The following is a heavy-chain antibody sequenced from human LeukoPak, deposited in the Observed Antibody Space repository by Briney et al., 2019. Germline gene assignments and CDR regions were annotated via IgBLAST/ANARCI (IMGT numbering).Heavy chain of an antibody. CDR1: GFPFNSFW. D-gene: IGHD1-14*01. CDR3: ARGGVNPVDH. Sequence: GGSLRLSCAASGFPFNSFWMHWVRQAPGKGLVWVSDMNEYSTTIRYADSVKGRFTISRDNAKSILYLQMNNLRAGDTAMYFCARGGVNPVDHWGQGTLVTVSS. J-gene: IGHJ4*02. V-gene: IGHV3-74*01. CDR2: MNEYSTTI.